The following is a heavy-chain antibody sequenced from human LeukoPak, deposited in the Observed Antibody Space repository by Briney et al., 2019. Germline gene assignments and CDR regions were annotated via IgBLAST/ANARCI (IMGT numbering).Heavy chain of an antibody. CDR3: ARDQGYSYYYLDY. J-gene: IGHJ4*02. Sequence: GGSLRLSCAASGFTFSTFSMSWVRQAPGKGLEWVSGINGNGASTYYSDSVKGRFTISRDNSKNTLYLQMRSPRAEDTAVYYCARDQGYSYYYLDYWGQGTLVTVSS. V-gene: IGHV3-23*01. CDR1: GFTFSTFS. D-gene: IGHD5-18*01. CDR2: INGNGAST.